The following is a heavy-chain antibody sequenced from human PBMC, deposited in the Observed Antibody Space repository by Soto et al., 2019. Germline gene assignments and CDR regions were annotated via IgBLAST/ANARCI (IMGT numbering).Heavy chain of an antibody. Sequence: QVQLVQSGAEVKKPGSSVKVSCKDSGGTFSSYAISWARQAPGQGLEWMGGVIPIFGTANYAQKFQGRVTITADESPSTAYMGLSSLRSEDTAVYYCATGPPSGSSVRGVIFDYWGQGTLVTVSS. CDR1: GGTFSSYA. J-gene: IGHJ4*02. V-gene: IGHV1-69*01. D-gene: IGHD3-10*02. CDR2: VIPIFGTA. CDR3: ATGPPSGSSVRGVIFDY.